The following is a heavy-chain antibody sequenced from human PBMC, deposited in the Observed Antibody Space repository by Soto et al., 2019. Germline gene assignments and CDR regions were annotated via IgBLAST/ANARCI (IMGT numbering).Heavy chain of an antibody. D-gene: IGHD6-19*01. Sequence: SETLSLTCTVSGGSINNNNYYWSWIRQPPWKGLEWIGHIYNIGSTYSTPSLRSRVAISIDTSNNQFSLKLTSVTAADTAVYYCARGPAGDKVDYWGQGTLVTVSS. CDR1: GGSINNNNYY. CDR3: ARGPAGDKVDY. CDR2: IYNIGST. V-gene: IGHV4-30-4*01. J-gene: IGHJ4*02.